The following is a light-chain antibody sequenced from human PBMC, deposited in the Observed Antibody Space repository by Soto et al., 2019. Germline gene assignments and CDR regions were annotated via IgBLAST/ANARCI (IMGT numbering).Light chain of an antibody. J-gene: IGLJ2*01. V-gene: IGLV2-8*01. CDR3: SSYAGSNIL. Sequence: QSVLTQPPSASGSPGQSVTISCTGTSSDVGGYNYVSWYQQHPGKAPKLMIYEVSKRPSGVPDRFFASKSGNTASLTVSGLQAEDEADYYCSSYAGSNILFGGGTKLTVL. CDR2: EVS. CDR1: SSDVGGYNY.